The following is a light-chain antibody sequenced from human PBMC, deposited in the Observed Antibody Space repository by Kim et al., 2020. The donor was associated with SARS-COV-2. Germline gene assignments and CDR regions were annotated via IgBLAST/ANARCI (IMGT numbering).Light chain of an antibody. CDR2: QDS. J-gene: IGLJ1*01. Sequence: SYELTQPPSVSVSPGQTASITCSGDKLGDKYACWYQQKPGQSPVLVIYQDSKRPSGIPERFSGSNSGNTATLTISGTQAMDEAVYYCQAWDSSTASFGTGTKVTVL. V-gene: IGLV3-1*01. CDR3: QAWDSSTAS. CDR1: KLGDKY.